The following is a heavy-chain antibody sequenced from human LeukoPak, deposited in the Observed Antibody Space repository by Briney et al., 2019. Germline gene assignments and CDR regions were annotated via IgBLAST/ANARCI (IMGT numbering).Heavy chain of an antibody. CDR1: GGSFSGYY. D-gene: IGHD3-22*01. V-gene: IGHV4-59*01. CDR3: ARVTYYDSSGYYYYYYYMDV. Sequence: SETLSLTCAVYGGSFSGYYWSWIRRPPGKGLEWIGYIYYSGSTNYNPSLKSRVTISVDTSKNQFSLKLSSVTAADTAVYYCARVTYYDSSGYYYYYYYMDVWGKGTTVTVSS. CDR2: IYYSGST. J-gene: IGHJ6*03.